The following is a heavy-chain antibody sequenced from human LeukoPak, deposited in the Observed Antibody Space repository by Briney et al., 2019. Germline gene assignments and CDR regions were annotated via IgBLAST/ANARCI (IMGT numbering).Heavy chain of an antibody. D-gene: IGHD3-3*01. CDR2: ISGSGGST. Sequence: GGSLRLSCAASGFTFSSYAMSWVRQAPGKGLEWVSAISGSGGSTYYADSVKGRFTISRDNSKNTLYLQMNSLRAEDTAVYYCARSPDLEWLYPQGFDYWGQGTLVTVSS. CDR3: ARSPDLEWLYPQGFDY. J-gene: IGHJ4*02. V-gene: IGHV3-23*01. CDR1: GFTFSSYA.